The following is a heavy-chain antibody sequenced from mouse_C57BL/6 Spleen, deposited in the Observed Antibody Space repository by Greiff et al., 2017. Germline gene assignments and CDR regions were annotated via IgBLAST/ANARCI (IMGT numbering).Heavy chain of an antibody. J-gene: IGHJ2*01. V-gene: IGHV1-7*01. CDR3: SKSDPSVVAPSGD. CDR1: GYTFTSYW. CDR2: INPSSGYT. D-gene: IGHD1-1*01. Sequence: VQLQQSGAELAKPGASVKMSCKASGYTFTSYWMHWVKQRPGQGLEWIGYINPSSGYTKYNQKFQDKATLTADKSSSTAYMQLISLTYEDSAVYDCSKSDPSVVAPSGDWGKGTTLTGSS.